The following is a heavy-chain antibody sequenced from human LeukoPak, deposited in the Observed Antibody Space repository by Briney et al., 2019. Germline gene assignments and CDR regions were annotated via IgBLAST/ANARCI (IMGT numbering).Heavy chain of an antibody. J-gene: IGHJ6*04. CDR3: AELGITMIGGI. Sequence: GGSLRLSCAASGFTFDDYGMSWVRQAPGKGLEWVSYISSSGSTIYYADSVKGRFTISRDNAKNSLYLQMNSLRAEDTAVYYCAELGITMIGGIWGKGTTVTISS. V-gene: IGHV3-48*03. D-gene: IGHD3-10*02. CDR1: GFTFDDYG. CDR2: ISSSGSTI.